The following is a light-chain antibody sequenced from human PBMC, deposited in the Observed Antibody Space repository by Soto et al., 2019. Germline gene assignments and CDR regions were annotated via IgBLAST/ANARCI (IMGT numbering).Light chain of an antibody. V-gene: IGKV3-20*01. CDR2: GAS. Sequence: EIVLTHSPGTLSLSPGERATLSCRASQSVSSSYLAWYQQKPGQAPRLLIYGASSRATGIPDRFSGSGSGTDFTLTISRLEPEDFAVYYCQQYDTFGGGTKVDIK. CDR3: QQYDT. CDR1: QSVSSSY. J-gene: IGKJ4*01.